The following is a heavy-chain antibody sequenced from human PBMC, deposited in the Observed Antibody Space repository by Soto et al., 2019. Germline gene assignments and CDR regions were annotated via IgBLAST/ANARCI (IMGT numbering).Heavy chain of an antibody. CDR1: GFTFPSSS. Sequence: SGGSLRLSLAAPGFTFPSSSIKWGPHAPGKGLEWVSVISSGGTSYYADSVKGRFTISRDNSKNTLYLQMNSLRAEDTAVYYCAKRPINSGREIDYWGQGTLVTVSS. V-gene: IGHV3-23*01. D-gene: IGHD6-19*01. CDR2: ISSGGTS. CDR3: AKRPINSGREIDY. J-gene: IGHJ4*02.